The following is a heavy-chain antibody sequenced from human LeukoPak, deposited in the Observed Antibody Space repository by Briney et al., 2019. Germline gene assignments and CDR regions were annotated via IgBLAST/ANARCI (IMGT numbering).Heavy chain of an antibody. J-gene: IGHJ1*01. CDR3: ARALGQRYCSGGSCPPAQH. CDR1: GFTFSSYG. CDR2: ISYDGSNK. D-gene: IGHD2-15*01. Sequence: PGRSLRLSCAASGFTFSSYGMHWVRQAPGKGLEWVPVISYDGSNKYYADSVKGRFTISRDNSKNTLYLQMNSLRAEDTAVYYCARALGQRYCSGGSCPPAQHWGQGTLVTVSS. V-gene: IGHV3-30*04.